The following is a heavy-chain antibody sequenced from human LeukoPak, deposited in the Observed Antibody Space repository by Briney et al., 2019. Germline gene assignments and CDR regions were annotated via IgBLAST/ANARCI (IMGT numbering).Heavy chain of an antibody. CDR3: ARSDRVEMATIDY. CDR1: GGTFSSYA. D-gene: IGHD5-24*01. V-gene: IGHV1-69*01. Sequence: SVKVSCKASGGTFSSYAISWVRQAPGQGLEWMGGIIPIFGTANYAQKFQGRVTITADESTSTAYMELSSLRSEDTAVYYCARSDRVEMATIDYWGQGTLVTVSS. J-gene: IGHJ4*02. CDR2: IIPIFGTA.